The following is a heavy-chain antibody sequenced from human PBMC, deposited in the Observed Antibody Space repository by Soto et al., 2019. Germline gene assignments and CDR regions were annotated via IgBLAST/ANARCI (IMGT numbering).Heavy chain of an antibody. CDR1: GGTFSSYA. V-gene: IGHV1-69*13. D-gene: IGHD1-1*01. J-gene: IGHJ4*02. Sequence: SVKVSCKASGGTFSSYAISWVRQAPGQGLEWMGGIIPIFGTANYAQKFQGRVTITADESTSTAYMELNSLRSEDTAVYYCARLFSQKTGTTDYWGQGTLVTVSS. CDR2: IIPIFGTA. CDR3: ARLFSQKTGTTDY.